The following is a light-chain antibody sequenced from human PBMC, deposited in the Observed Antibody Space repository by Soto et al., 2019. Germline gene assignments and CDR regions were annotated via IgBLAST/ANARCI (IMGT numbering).Light chain of an antibody. CDR3: SSYTSSTTLEV. V-gene: IGLV2-14*01. CDR2: EVN. Sequence: QSVLIQPASVSGSPGQSITISCTGTSRDVGGSNYVSWYQHHPHRAPKLLIYEVNYRPSGVSSRFSGSKSGNTASLTISGLQAEDEADYYCSSYTSSTTLEVFGVGTKVTVL. CDR1: SRDVGGSNY. J-gene: IGLJ1*01.